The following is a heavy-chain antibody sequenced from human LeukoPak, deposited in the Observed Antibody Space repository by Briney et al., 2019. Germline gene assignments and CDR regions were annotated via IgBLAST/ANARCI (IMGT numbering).Heavy chain of an antibody. CDR1: GGSFSGYY. D-gene: IGHD6-13*01. Sequence: SETLSLTCAVYGGSFSGYYWSWIRQPPGKGLEWIGEINHSGSTNYNPSLKSRVTISVDTSKNQFSLKLSSVTAADTAVYYCARSEIAAAGNFDYWGQGTLVTVSS. J-gene: IGHJ4*02. V-gene: IGHV4-34*01. CDR3: ARSEIAAAGNFDY. CDR2: INHSGST.